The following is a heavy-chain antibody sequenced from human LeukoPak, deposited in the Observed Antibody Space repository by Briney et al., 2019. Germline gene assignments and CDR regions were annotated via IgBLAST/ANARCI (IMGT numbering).Heavy chain of an antibody. Sequence: SETLSLTCTVSGASLSSGSYYWNWIRQPAGTGLEWIGRIYYTGSTSYNPSLKSRVTISVDTSKNHFSLRLSSVTAADTAVYYCATATFFGVGGHFFDYWGQGTLVPVSS. CDR2: IYYTGST. D-gene: IGHD3-3*01. CDR3: ATATFFGVGGHFFDY. J-gene: IGHJ4*02. CDR1: GASLSSGSYY. V-gene: IGHV4-61*02.